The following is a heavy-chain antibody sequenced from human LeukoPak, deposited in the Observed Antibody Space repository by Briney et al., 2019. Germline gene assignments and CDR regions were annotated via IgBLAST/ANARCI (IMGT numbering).Heavy chain of an antibody. D-gene: IGHD6-13*01. CDR3: ARSYASSWYWNWFDP. CDR1: GGSISSYY. V-gene: IGHV4-4*08. CDR2: IYPSGST. Sequence: SETLSLTCTVSGGSISSYYWNWIRQPPGTGLEWIGSIYPSGSTFYNPSLKSRVTISVDTSKNQFSLRLSSVTAADTAVYYCARSYASSWYWNWFDPWGQGTLVTVSS. J-gene: IGHJ5*02.